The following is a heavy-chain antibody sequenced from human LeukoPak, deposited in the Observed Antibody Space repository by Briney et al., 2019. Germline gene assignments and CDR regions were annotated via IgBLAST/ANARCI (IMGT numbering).Heavy chain of an antibody. Sequence: ASVKVSCKASGVTFRSSAISWVRQAPGQGLEWMGGVTPIFGTTNYALRFQGRVTITTDGSTSTAYMELSSLRSEDTAVYYCARVGAGNTGAFDIWGQGTMVTVSS. J-gene: IGHJ3*02. CDR1: GVTFRSSA. D-gene: IGHD4-23*01. CDR2: VTPIFGTT. CDR3: ARVGAGNTGAFDI. V-gene: IGHV1-69*05.